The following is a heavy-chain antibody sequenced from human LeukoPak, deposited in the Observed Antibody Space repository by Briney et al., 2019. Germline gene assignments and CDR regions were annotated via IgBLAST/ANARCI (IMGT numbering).Heavy chain of an antibody. CDR1: SSSIIHYF. V-gene: IGHV4-59*08. CDR2: IYYSEST. CDR3: ARQTSRNYLVTFDP. Sequence: PSETLSLTCTFCSSSIIHYFWIWLRQPPGKGLEWIGSIYYSESTNYNPSLKSRVTISVDTSKSQFSLKLSSVTAADPAMYYCARQTSRNYLVTFDPWGQGTLVTVSS. J-gene: IGHJ5*02. D-gene: IGHD1-7*01.